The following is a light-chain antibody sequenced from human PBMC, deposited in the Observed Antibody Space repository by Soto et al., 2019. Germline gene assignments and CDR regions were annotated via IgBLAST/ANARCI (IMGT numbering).Light chain of an antibody. CDR2: DAS. CDR1: QDISHF. V-gene: IGKV1-33*01. Sequence: DIQMTQSPSSLSASIGDRVTITCLASQDISHFLNWYQQTPDKAPKLLIYDASNLETGVPSRFSGIRSGTNFSLTISSLQPEDIGTYSCQQADLVPLTFGGGTKVEI. CDR3: QQADLVPLT. J-gene: IGKJ4*01.